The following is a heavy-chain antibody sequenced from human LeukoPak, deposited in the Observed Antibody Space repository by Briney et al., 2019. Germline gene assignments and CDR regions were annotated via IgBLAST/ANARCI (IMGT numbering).Heavy chain of an antibody. CDR1: GGSISSYY. V-gene: IGHV4-34*01. CDR2: INHSGST. Sequence: ETLSLTCTVSGGSISSYYWSWIRQPPGKGLEWIGEINHSGSTNYNPSLKSRVTISVDTSKNQFSLKLSSVTAADTAVYYCASRYLVGATDYWGQGTLVTVSS. J-gene: IGHJ4*02. D-gene: IGHD1-26*01. CDR3: ASRYLVGATDY.